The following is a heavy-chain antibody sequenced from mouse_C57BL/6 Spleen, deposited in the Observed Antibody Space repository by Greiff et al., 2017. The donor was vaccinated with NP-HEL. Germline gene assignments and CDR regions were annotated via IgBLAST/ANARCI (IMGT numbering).Heavy chain of an antibody. D-gene: IGHD4-1*02. CDR1: GFTFSSYA. CDR3: TRDQLDAYFDY. J-gene: IGHJ2*01. V-gene: IGHV5-9-1*02. Sequence: EVMLVESGEGLVKPGGSLKLSCAASGFTFSSYAMSWVRQTPEKRLEWVAYISSGGDYIYYADTVKGRFPISRDNARNTLYLQMSSLKSEDTAMYYCTRDQLDAYFDYWGQGTTLTVSS. CDR2: ISSGGDYI.